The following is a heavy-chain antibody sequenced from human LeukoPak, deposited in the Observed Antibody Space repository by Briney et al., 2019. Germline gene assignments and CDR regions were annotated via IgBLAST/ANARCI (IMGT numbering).Heavy chain of an antibody. CDR1: GFTFSTYT. D-gene: IGHD4-17*01. Sequence: PGGSLRLSCAASGFTFSTYTMYWVRHPPGKRLEWVSIIGSSGGGIHYADSVKGRFTISRDNSKNALYLQMNSLRVEDTAVYYCAKHKENYGDSCLDDYWGQGTLVTVSS. CDR3: AKHKENYGDSCLDDY. J-gene: IGHJ4*02. V-gene: IGHV3-23*01. CDR2: IGSSGGGI.